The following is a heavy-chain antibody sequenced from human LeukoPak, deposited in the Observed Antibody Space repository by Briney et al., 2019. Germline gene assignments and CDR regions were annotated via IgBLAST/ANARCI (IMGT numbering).Heavy chain of an antibody. CDR2: ISDSGDGT. CDR3: VRKVNALPKKLFDP. D-gene: IGHD2-2*01. CDR1: GFTFRSYA. J-gene: IGHJ5*02. V-gene: IGHV3-23*01. Sequence: QPGGSLRLSCAGSGFTFRSYAMSWVRQSPVKGLEWVSAISDSGDGTYYADSVKARFTISRDNSKNTVYLEMSSLRAEDTAVYYCVRKVNALPKKLFDPWGQGTLVTVSS.